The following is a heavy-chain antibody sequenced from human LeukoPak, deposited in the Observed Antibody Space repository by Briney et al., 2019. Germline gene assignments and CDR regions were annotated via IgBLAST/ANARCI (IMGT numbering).Heavy chain of an antibody. CDR3: ATETIGRHYDY. Sequence: PGGSLRLSCAASGFSFSSSGINWVRQAPGKGLEWVSSIGSTGTDRYYADSVKGWFTISRDNAKNSLYLQMNSLRAEDTAVYYCATETIGRHYDYWGQGTLLTVSS. V-gene: IGHV3-21*01. J-gene: IGHJ4*02. CDR1: GFSFSSSG. CDR2: IGSTGTDR. D-gene: IGHD1-14*01.